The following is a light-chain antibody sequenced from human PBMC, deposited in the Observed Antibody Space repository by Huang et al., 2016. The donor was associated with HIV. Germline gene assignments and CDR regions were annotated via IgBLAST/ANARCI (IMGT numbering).Light chain of an antibody. V-gene: IGKV3-15*01. CDR1: QSVSSN. CDR2: GAS. Sequence: EIVMTQSPATLSVSPGERVIFSSRTSQSVSSNLAWYQQKRGQPPRLLVYGASTRATDTPIRFSGSGSGTEFTLTISSLQPEDFAVYSCQHYKTFGRGTKLEIK. J-gene: IGKJ2*01. CDR3: QHYKT.